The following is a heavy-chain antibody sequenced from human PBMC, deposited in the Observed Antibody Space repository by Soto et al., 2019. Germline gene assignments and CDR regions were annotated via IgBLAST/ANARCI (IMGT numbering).Heavy chain of an antibody. CDR3: AKALYYYDSSGYCVFDY. J-gene: IGHJ4*02. CDR1: GFTFSSYA. V-gene: IGHV3-23*01. Sequence: GGSLRLSCAASGFTFSSYAMSWVRQAPGKGLEWVSAISGSGGSTYYADSVKGRFTISRDNSKNTLYLQMNSLRAEDTAVYYCAKALYYYDSSGYCVFDYWGQGTLVTV. D-gene: IGHD3-22*01. CDR2: ISGSGGST.